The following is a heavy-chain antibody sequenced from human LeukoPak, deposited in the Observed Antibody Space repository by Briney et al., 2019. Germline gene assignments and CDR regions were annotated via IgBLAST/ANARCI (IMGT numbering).Heavy chain of an antibody. CDR2: ISSSGSTI. D-gene: IGHD6-19*01. CDR3: ARDDSGWYRWFDP. J-gene: IGHJ5*02. V-gene: IGHV3-48*03. CDR1: GFTFSSYE. Sequence: GGSLPLSCPASGFTFSSYEMIWVGQAAGPGLPWVSYISSSGSTIYYADSVKGRFTISRDNAKNSLYLQMNSLRAEDTAVYYCARDDSGWYRWFDPWGQGTLVTVSS.